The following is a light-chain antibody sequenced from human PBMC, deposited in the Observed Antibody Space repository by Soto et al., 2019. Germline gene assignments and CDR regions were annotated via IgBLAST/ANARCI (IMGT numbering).Light chain of an antibody. CDR3: QHYNTFSWT. V-gene: IGKV1-5*03. Sequence: DIQLTQSPSTLSASVGDRVTITCRASQSISTWLAWFQQKPGSAPKLLIYRASTLQSGVPSRFSGSGSGTEFTLSIRRLQSDDFATYYCQHYNTFSWTFGQGTMVEVK. CDR1: QSISTW. J-gene: IGKJ1*01. CDR2: RAS.